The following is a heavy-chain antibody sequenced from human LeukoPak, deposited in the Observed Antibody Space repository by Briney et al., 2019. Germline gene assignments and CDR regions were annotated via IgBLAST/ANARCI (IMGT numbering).Heavy chain of an antibody. Sequence: GASLRLSCAASGFTFSSYAMSWVRQAPGKGLEWVSAISCRGGSTYYADSVKGRFTISRDNSKNTLYLQMNSLRAEDTAVYYCAKLPRGYSYGPQYWGQGTLVTVSS. CDR3: AKLPRGYSYGPQY. CDR1: GFTFSSYA. D-gene: IGHD5-18*01. CDR2: ISCRGGST. V-gene: IGHV3-23*01. J-gene: IGHJ4*02.